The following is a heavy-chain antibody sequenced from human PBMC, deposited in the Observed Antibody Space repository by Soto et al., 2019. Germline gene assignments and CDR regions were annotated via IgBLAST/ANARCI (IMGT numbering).Heavy chain of an antibody. Sequence: QVQLVESGGGVVQPGRSLRLSCAASGFTFSSYGMHWVRQAPGKGLEWVAVISYDGSNKYYADSVKGRFTISRDNSKNTLYLQMNSLRAEDTAVYYCAKDYDIAAAGRVDYWGQGTLVTVSS. CDR1: GFTFSSYG. J-gene: IGHJ4*02. D-gene: IGHD6-13*01. CDR3: AKDYDIAAAGRVDY. V-gene: IGHV3-30*18. CDR2: ISYDGSNK.